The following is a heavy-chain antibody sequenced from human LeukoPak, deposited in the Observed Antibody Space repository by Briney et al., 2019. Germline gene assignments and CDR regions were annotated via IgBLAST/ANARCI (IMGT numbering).Heavy chain of an antibody. V-gene: IGHV1-2*02. CDR1: GYTFTDYY. J-gene: IGHJ2*01. CDR2: INPDSGAT. CDR3: ARGRASWYFDL. Sequence: ASLKVSCKASGYTFTDYYLHWVRQAPGQGLEWMGWINPDSGATKYAQKFQGRVTMTRDTSIRTAYMELNNLRSDDTAVYFCARGRASWYFDLWGRDTLVTVSS.